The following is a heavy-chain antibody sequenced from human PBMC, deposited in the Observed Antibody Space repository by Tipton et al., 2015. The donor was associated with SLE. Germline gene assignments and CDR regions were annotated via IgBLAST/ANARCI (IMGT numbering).Heavy chain of an antibody. Sequence: AASGFTFSSYSMNWVRQAPGKGLEWVSSISSSSSYIYYADSVKGRFTISRDNAKNSLYLQMNSLRAEDTAVYYCARGSYDSSGYYSYWGQGTLVTVSS. J-gene: IGHJ4*02. D-gene: IGHD3-22*01. CDR1: GFTFSSYS. V-gene: IGHV3-21*01. CDR3: ARGSYDSSGYYSY. CDR2: ISSSSSYI.